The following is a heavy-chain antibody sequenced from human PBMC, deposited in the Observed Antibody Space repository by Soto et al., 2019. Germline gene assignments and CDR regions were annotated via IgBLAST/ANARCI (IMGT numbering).Heavy chain of an antibody. CDR2: ISYDGSNK. J-gene: IGHJ4*02. Sequence: GGSLRLSCAASGFTYSTYTMHWVRQAPGKGLEWVAVISYDGSNKYYADSVKGRFTISRDNSKNTLYLQMNSLRAEDTAVYYCAKDRYYYDSSGYQGPFDYWGQGTLVTVSS. D-gene: IGHD3-22*01. CDR3: AKDRYYYDSSGYQGPFDY. CDR1: GFTYSTYT. V-gene: IGHV3-30*18.